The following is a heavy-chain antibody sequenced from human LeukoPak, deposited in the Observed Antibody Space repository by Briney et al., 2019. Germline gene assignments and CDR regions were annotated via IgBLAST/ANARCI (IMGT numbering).Heavy chain of an antibody. Sequence: PGGSLRLSCAASGFTFSSYAMSWVRQAPGKGLEWVSAISGSGGSTYYADSVKGRFTISRDNSKNTLYLQMNSLRAEDTAVYYCAKSEIDYGGNRGPLDYWGQGTLVTVSS. CDR1: GFTFSSYA. D-gene: IGHD4-23*01. J-gene: IGHJ4*02. CDR3: AKSEIDYGGNRGPLDY. V-gene: IGHV3-23*01. CDR2: ISGSGGST.